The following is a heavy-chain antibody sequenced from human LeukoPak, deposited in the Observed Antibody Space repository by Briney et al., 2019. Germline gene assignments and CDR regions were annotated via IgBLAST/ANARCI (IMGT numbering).Heavy chain of an antibody. CDR2: IHSSGST. Sequence: PSETLSLTCSVSGGSISGYFWSWIRQPPGKGLEWIGYIHSSGSTNYDTTLKSRVTISQDTSKNQFSLRLSSVTAADTAVYFCARHGARFTGKYYPDFDFWGQGTLVTVSS. D-gene: IGHD2/OR15-2a*01. CDR1: GGSISGYF. CDR3: ARHGARFTGKYYPDFDF. J-gene: IGHJ4*02. V-gene: IGHV4-4*09.